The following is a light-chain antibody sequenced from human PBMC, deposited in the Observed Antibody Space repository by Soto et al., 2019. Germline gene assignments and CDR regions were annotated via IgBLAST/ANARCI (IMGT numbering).Light chain of an antibody. CDR2: GAS. J-gene: IGKJ2*01. CDR1: QSVNTN. CDR3: QHYHTWPYT. V-gene: IGKV3-15*01. Sequence: IVMTQSPATLSVSPGERVTFSCRASQSVNTNLAWYQQKPGQAPRLLIYGASTRATGIPARFGGSGSGTEFTLTISSVQSEDFAVYYCQHYHTWPYTFGQGTKLEIK.